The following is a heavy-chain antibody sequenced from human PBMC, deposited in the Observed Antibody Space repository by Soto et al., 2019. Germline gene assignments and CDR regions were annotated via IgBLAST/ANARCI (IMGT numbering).Heavy chain of an antibody. V-gene: IGHV4-59*08. Sequence: SETLSLTCTVSGGSISSYYWSWIRQPPGKGLEWIGYIYYSGSTNYNPSLKSRVTISVDTSKNQFSLKLSSGTAADTAVYYCARHRAGGHDYWGQGTLVTVSS. CDR3: ARHRAGGHDY. CDR1: GGSISSYY. CDR2: IYYSGST. J-gene: IGHJ4*02. D-gene: IGHD3-10*01.